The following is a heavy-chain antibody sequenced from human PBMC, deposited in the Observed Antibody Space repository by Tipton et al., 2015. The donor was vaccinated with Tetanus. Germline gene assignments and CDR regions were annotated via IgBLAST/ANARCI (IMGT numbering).Heavy chain of an antibody. CDR2: IYYSGST. J-gene: IGHJ4*02. V-gene: IGHV4-61*01. CDR3: ARDRDWGYCSGGSCYPPGLDY. D-gene: IGHD2-15*01. CDR1: GGSVSSGSYY. Sequence: TLSLTCTVSGGSVSSGSYYWSWIRQPPGKGLEWIGYIYYSGSTNYNPSLKSRVTISVDTSKNQFSLKLSSVTAADTAVYYCARDRDWGYCSGGSCYPPGLDYWGQGTLVTVSS.